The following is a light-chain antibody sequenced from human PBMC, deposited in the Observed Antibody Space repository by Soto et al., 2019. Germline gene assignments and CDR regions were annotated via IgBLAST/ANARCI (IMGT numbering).Light chain of an antibody. Sequence: EIVMTQSPATLSVSPGERATLSCRASQSVSSNLAWYQQKPGQPPRLLIYGASTRATGIPARFSGSGSGTEFTLTISSLQSEDFGVYYCQQYSNWPPITFGQGTRLEIK. CDR1: QSVSSN. CDR2: GAS. J-gene: IGKJ5*01. CDR3: QQYSNWPPIT. V-gene: IGKV3-15*01.